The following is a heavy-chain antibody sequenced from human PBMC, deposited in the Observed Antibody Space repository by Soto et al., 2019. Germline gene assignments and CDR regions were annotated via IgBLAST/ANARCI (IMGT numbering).Heavy chain of an antibody. CDR2: IYYSGST. CDR1: GGSISSGGYS. V-gene: IGHV4-61*08. D-gene: IGHD4-17*01. J-gene: IGHJ5*02. CDR3: ARLVFSYGDFPYNWFDP. Sequence: PSETLSLTCAVSGGSISSGGYSWSWIRQPPGKGLEWIGYIYYSGSTNYNPSLKSRVTISVDTSKNQFSLKLSSVTAADTAVYYCARLVFSYGDFPYNWFDPWGQGTLVTVSS.